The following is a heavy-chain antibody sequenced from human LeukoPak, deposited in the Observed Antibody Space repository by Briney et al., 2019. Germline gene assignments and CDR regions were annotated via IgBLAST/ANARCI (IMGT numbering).Heavy chain of an antibody. Sequence: PSETLSLTCAVYGGSFSGYYWSWIRQPPGKGLEWIGEINHSGSTNYNPSLKSRVTISVDTSKNQFSLKLSSVTAADTAVYYCARHIDGDPFDYWGQGTLVTVSS. CDR3: ARHIDGDPFDY. D-gene: IGHD4-17*01. CDR2: INHSGST. J-gene: IGHJ4*02. CDR1: GGSFSGYY. V-gene: IGHV4-34*01.